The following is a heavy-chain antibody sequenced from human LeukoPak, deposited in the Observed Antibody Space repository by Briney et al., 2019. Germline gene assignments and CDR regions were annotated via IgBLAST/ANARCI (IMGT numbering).Heavy chain of an antibody. CDR1: GVTFSSYG. D-gene: IGHD3-9*01. CDR2: ISSDGNDK. V-gene: IGHV3-30*03. Sequence: GGSLRLSCAASGVTFSSYGMHWVRQAPGKGLEWVALISSDGNDKLYGDSVKGRFTISRDNAKNSLYLQMNSLRAEDSAVYYCARSISLTGGGVDVWGRGTTVTVSS. CDR3: ARSISLTGGGVDV. J-gene: IGHJ6*02.